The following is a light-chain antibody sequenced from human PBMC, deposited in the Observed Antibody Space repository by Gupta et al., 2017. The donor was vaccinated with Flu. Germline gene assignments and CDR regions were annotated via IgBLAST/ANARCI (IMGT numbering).Light chain of an antibody. V-gene: IGKV4-1*01. CDR1: QSLLFSSDNRDY. CDR2: WAS. CDR3: QQYYSSPRT. Sequence: DIVVNQSPDSLAVSLGERATINCKSSQSLLFSSDNRDYLTWYQHKPGQPPKLLIYWASTRASGVPDRFSGSGSGTDFSLIISNLQAEDVAVYYCQQYYSSPRTFGQGTRVEIK. J-gene: IGKJ1*01.